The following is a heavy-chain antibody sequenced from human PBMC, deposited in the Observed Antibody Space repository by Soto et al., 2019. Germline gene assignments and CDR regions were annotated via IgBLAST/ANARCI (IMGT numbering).Heavy chain of an antibody. CDR2: IYYSGST. V-gene: IGHV4-39*01. J-gene: IGHJ5*02. D-gene: IGHD1-7*01. Sequence: LSLTCTVSGGSISSSSYYWGWIRQPPGKGLEWIGSIYYSGSTYYNPSLKSRVTISVDTSKNQFSLKLSSVTAADTAVYYCARRFSVLRAGTLDWFDPWGQGTLVTSPQ. CDR1: GGSISSSSYY. CDR3: ARRFSVLRAGTLDWFDP.